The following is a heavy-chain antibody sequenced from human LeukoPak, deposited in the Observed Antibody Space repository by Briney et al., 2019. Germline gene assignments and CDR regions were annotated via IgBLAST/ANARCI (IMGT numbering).Heavy chain of an antibody. CDR1: GFIVSSNY. Sequence: GGSLRLSCAASGFIVSSNYMSWVRQAPGKGLEWVSVIYSGGRTYYSDSVKGRFTISRDNSRNTLYLQMNSLRAEDTAVYYCARGLGRELDGAFDIWGQGTMVTVSS. J-gene: IGHJ3*02. CDR3: ARGLGRELDGAFDI. V-gene: IGHV3-53*01. D-gene: IGHD3-10*01. CDR2: IYSGGRT.